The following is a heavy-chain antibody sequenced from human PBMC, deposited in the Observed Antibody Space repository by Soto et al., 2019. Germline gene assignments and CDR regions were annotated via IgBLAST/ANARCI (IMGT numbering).Heavy chain of an antibody. CDR3: ARGEAPHNWFDP. CDR2: IYYSGST. V-gene: IGHV4-31*03. Sequence: QVQLQESGPGLVKPSQTLSLTCTVSGGSISSGGYYWSWIRQHPGKGLEWIGYIYYSGSTYYNPSLKSRVTISVDTSKNQFALKLSAVTAADTAVYYCARGEAPHNWFDPWGQGTLVTVSS. J-gene: IGHJ5*02. CDR1: GGSISSGGYY. D-gene: IGHD6-6*01.